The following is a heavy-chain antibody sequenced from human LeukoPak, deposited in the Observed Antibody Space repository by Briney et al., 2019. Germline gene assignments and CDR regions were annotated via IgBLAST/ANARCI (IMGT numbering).Heavy chain of an antibody. Sequence: GGSLRLSCAASGFNFNNYWMSWLRQAPGKGLEWVANIKDDGSEEYYVDSVKGRFTIVRDNAYNSLYLQMNSLRAEDTAIYYCTRVGYIDEGIDYWGQGTLVTVSS. CDR1: GFNFNNYW. CDR3: TRVGYIDEGIDY. V-gene: IGHV3-7*04. J-gene: IGHJ4*02. CDR2: IKDDGSEE. D-gene: IGHD5-24*01.